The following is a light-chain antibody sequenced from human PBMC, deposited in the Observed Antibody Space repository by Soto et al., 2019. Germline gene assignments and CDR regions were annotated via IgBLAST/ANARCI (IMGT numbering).Light chain of an antibody. Sequence: QSVLTQSPSASASLGASVKLTCTLSRGHSNYAIAWHQQQPEKGPRYLMKLNSDGSHNKGDGIPDRFSGSSSGAERYLTISSLQSEDEADYYCQTWGTGTVVFGGGTKVTVL. J-gene: IGLJ2*01. CDR2: LNSDGSH. CDR3: QTWGTGTVV. CDR1: RGHSNYA. V-gene: IGLV4-69*01.